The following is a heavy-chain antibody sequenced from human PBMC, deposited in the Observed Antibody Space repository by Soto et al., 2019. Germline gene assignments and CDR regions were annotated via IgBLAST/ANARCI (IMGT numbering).Heavy chain of an antibody. J-gene: IGHJ5*02. Sequence: PSETLSLTCDVYGGSFSDYIWTWIRQTPGKGLEWIGYIYHSGSTYYNPSLKSRVTISVDRSKNQFSLKLSSVTAADTAVYYCARVPDRWGQGTLVTVSS. CDR1: GGSFSDYI. V-gene: IGHV4-34*01. D-gene: IGHD2-2*01. CDR3: ARVPDR. CDR2: IYHSGST.